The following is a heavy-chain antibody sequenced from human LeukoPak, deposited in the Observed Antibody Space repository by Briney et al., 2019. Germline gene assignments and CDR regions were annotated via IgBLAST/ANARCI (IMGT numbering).Heavy chain of an antibody. CDR3: ARQEPLRAAARHRGGMDV. CDR1: GGSISSYY. D-gene: IGHD6-13*01. J-gene: IGHJ6*02. CDR2: IYYSGST. Sequence: SETLSLTCTVSGGSISSYYWSWIRQPPGKGLEWIGYIYYSGSTNYNPSLKSRVTISVDTSKNQFSLKLSSVTAADTAVYYCARQEPLRAAARHRGGMDVWGQGTTVTVSS. V-gene: IGHV4-59*08.